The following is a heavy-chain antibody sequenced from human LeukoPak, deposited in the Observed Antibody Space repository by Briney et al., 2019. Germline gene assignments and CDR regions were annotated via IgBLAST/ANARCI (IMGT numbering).Heavy chain of an antibody. Sequence: GESLKISCKGSGYSFTSYWIGWVCQMPGKGLEWMGIIYPGDSDTRYSPSFQGQVTISADKSISTAYLQWSSLKASDTAMYYCARAEWELHGSFDYWGQGTLVTVSS. CDR3: ARAEWELHGSFDY. CDR2: IYPGDSDT. D-gene: IGHD1-26*01. J-gene: IGHJ4*02. V-gene: IGHV5-51*01. CDR1: GYSFTSYW.